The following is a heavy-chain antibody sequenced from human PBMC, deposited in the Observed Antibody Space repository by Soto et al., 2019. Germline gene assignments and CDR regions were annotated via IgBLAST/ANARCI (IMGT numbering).Heavy chain of an antibody. CDR2: ISAYNGNT. J-gene: IGHJ4*02. V-gene: IGHV1-18*01. CDR1: AYTFTSYG. D-gene: IGHD6-19*01. CDR3: ARDEGIAVAGTRGPYFDY. Sequence: ASVKVSCRASAYTFTSYGISWVRQAPGQGLEWMGWISAYNGNTNYAQKLQGRVTMTTDTSTSTAYMELRSLRSDDTAVYYCARDEGIAVAGTRGPYFDYWGQGTLVTVSP.